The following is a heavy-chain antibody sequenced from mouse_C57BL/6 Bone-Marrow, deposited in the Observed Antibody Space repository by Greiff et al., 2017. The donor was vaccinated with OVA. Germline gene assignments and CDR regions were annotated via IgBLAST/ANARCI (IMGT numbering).Heavy chain of an antibody. D-gene: IGHD2-2*01. CDR3: AILMVTTEFAY. V-gene: IGHV1-74*01. CDR1: GYTFTSYW. Sequence: QVHVKQPGAELVKPGASVKVSCKASGYTFTSYWMHWVKQRPGQGLEWIGRIHPSDSDTNYNQKFKGKATLTVDKSSSTAYMQLSSLTSEDSAVYYCAILMVTTEFAYWGQGTLVTVSA. CDR2: IHPSDSDT. J-gene: IGHJ3*01.